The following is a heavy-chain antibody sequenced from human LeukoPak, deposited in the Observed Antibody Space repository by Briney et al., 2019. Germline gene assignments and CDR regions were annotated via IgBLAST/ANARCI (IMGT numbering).Heavy chain of an antibody. CDR1: GYTFTGYY. J-gene: IGHJ4*02. CDR3: ARARLWSAPDDY. CDR2: INPNSGGT. D-gene: IGHD3/OR15-3a*01. V-gene: IGHV1-2*06. Sequence: ASVKVSCKASGYTFTGYYMHWVRQAPGQGLEWMGRINPNSGGTNYAQKFQGRVTMTTDTSTSTAYMELRSLRSDDTAVYYCARARLWSAPDDYWGQGTLVTVSS.